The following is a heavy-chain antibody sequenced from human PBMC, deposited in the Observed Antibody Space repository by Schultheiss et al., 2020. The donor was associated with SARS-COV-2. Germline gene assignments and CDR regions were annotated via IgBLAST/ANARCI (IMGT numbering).Heavy chain of an antibody. Sequence: SETLSLTCTVSGGSISSGDYYWSWIRQPPGKGLEWIGYIYYSGSTNYNPSLKSRVTISVDTSKNQFSLKLSSVTAADTAVYYCARGYYDFWSGYYTDYYYYYMDVWGKGTTVTVSS. CDR3: ARGYYDFWSGYYTDYYYYYMDV. V-gene: IGHV4-30-4*01. CDR2: IYYSGST. J-gene: IGHJ6*03. D-gene: IGHD3-3*01. CDR1: GGSISSGDYY.